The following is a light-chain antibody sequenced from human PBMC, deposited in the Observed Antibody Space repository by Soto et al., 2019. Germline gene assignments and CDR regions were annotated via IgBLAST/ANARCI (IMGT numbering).Light chain of an antibody. V-gene: IGKV1-33*01. CDR2: DAS. Sequence: DIQMTQSPSSLSASVGDRVTITCQASQDITNYLNWYQQKPGKAPKLLIYDASNLETGVPSRFSGSGSGTDFTLTISSIQPEDIATYYCQQYDNLPPLFGQGTKLEIK. CDR1: QDITNY. J-gene: IGKJ2*01. CDR3: QQYDNLPPL.